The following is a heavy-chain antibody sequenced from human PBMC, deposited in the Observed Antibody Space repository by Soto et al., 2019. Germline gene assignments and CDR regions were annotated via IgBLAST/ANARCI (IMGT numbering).Heavy chain of an antibody. J-gene: IGHJ6*02. Sequence: QVQLVESGGGVVQPGRSLRLSCATSGFTFSRYGIHWVRQAPGKGLEWVAVTSHDGTNKYYTDSVKGRFIISRDNSKNSQYLEMNSLRAEDTAVYYCAKETVATIRPTRIYYYYGLDVWGQGTTVSVSS. V-gene: IGHV3-30*18. CDR1: GFTFSRYG. CDR2: TSHDGTNK. D-gene: IGHD5-12*01. CDR3: AKETVATIRPTRIYYYYGLDV.